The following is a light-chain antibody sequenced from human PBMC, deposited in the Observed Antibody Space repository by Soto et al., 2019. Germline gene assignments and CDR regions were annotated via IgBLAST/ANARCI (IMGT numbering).Light chain of an antibody. V-gene: IGKV1-5*01. CDR1: QSISTW. Sequence: DIPMTQSPSTLSASIGDRVTISCRASQSISTWLAWYQQKPGKAPKFLIYDASTLQSGVPSRFSGRGSGTEFTLTISSLQPDDFATYYCQQYNGYPLTFGGGTKVEI. CDR3: QQYNGYPLT. CDR2: DAS. J-gene: IGKJ4*01.